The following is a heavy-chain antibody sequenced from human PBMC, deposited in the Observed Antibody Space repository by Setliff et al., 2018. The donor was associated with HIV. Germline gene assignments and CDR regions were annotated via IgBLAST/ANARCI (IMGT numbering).Heavy chain of an antibody. CDR3: ARGSDASGYYPIYYYYGMDV. V-gene: IGHV1-2*02. J-gene: IGHJ6*02. D-gene: IGHD3-22*01. Sequence: ASVKVSCKASGYTFTRHYLHWVRLAPGQGLEWMGWINPNGGDTNYAQKFQGRVTMTRDTSTSTGYMELRSLRSEDTAVYYCARGSDASGYYPIYYYYGMDVWGQGTTVTVSS. CDR1: GYTFTRHY. CDR2: INPNGGDT.